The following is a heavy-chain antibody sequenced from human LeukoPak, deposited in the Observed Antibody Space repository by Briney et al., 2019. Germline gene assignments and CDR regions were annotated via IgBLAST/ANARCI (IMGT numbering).Heavy chain of an antibody. CDR2: INEDGSKK. CDR1: GFTLSSYW. D-gene: IGHD3-22*01. Sequence: GGSLRLSCAASGFTLSSYWMSWVRQAPGMGLEWVANINEDGSKKFYVDSVKGRFTISRDNAKNSLYLQMNSLRAEDTAVYYCARHWYYYDSSGYYYVFWGQGTLVTVSS. V-gene: IGHV3-7*01. CDR3: ARHWYYYDSSGYYYVF. J-gene: IGHJ4*02.